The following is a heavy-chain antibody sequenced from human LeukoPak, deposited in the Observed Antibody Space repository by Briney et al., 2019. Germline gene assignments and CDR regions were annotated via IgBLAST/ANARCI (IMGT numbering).Heavy chain of an antibody. Sequence: TGGSLRLSCAASGFTFSSYGMHWVRQAPGKGLEWVAFIRYDGSNKYYADSVKGRFTISRDNSKNTLCLQMNSLRAEDTAVYYCAKSYRTYYYDSSGYENWFDPWGQGTLVTVSS. CDR2: IRYDGSNK. CDR3: AKSYRTYYYDSSGYENWFDP. CDR1: GFTFSSYG. D-gene: IGHD3-22*01. J-gene: IGHJ5*02. V-gene: IGHV3-30*02.